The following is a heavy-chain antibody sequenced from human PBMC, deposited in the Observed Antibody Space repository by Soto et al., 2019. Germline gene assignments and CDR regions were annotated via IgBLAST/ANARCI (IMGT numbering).Heavy chain of an antibody. J-gene: IGHJ4*02. Sequence: SETLSLTCTVSGGSISSYYWSWIRQSPGKGLEWIGYIYSSGGTNYNPSLKSRVTISVDTSKNQFSLKLSSMTAADTAVYLCAREGYRYGAFDYWGQGTLVTVSS. V-gene: IGHV4-59*01. CDR1: GGSISSYY. D-gene: IGHD5-18*01. CDR3: AREGYRYGAFDY. CDR2: IYSSGGT.